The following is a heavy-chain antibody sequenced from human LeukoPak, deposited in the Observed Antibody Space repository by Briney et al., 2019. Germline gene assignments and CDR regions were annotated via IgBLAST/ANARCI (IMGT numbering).Heavy chain of an antibody. CDR2: ISSGSFI. CDR1: GFTFRNFG. CDR3: ARLMFIAVGNWYSDL. D-gene: IGHD2-15*01. Sequence: PGGSLRLSCAASGFTFRNFGFIWVRQAPGKGLEWISSISSGSFIYYADAVKARFTISRDNTRDSLSLQMNSLRADDTAVYYCARLMFIAVGNWYSDLWGRGTLVTVSS. J-gene: IGHJ2*01. V-gene: IGHV3-21*01.